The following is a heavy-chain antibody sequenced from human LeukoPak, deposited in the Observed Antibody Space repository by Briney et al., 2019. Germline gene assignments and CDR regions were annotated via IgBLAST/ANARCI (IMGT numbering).Heavy chain of an antibody. J-gene: IGHJ4*02. CDR2: IYYSGST. CDR3: ASLNYCSSTSCYYVYSDY. Sequence: SETLSLTCTVSGGSISSSSYYWGWIRQPPGKGLEWIGSIYYSGSTYYNPSLKSRVTISVDTSKNQFSLKLSSVTAADTAVYYCASLNYCSSTSCYYVYSDYWGQGTLVTVSS. D-gene: IGHD2-2*01. V-gene: IGHV4-39*01. CDR1: GGSISSSSYY.